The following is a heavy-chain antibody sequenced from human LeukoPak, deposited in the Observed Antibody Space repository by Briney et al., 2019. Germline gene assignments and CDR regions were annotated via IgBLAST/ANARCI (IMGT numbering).Heavy chain of an antibody. J-gene: IGHJ4*02. D-gene: IGHD3-10*01. CDR1: GVTFSSYS. Sequence: SVKVFCKASGVTFSSYSISWVRQAPGQGLEWMGRISPTFGTEQYAQNFQGRVTITADTSTTTVYMELSGLRSEDTAIYFCAKDRGALGTSGSTFESWGQGTLVTVSS. CDR2: ISPTFGTE. CDR3: AKDRGALGTSGSTFES. V-gene: IGHV1-69*06.